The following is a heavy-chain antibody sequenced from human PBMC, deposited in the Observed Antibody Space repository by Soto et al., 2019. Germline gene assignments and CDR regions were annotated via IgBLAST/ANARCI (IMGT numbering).Heavy chain of an antibody. Sequence: GGALRLSRATAGFPFCRYGIQRVRQAPGKGLEWVAVIWYDGSNEYYADSVKGRFTISRDNSKNTLYLQMNSLRAEDTAVYYCAKAQLALDYWGQGTLVTVSS. D-gene: IGHD6-13*01. CDR2: IWYDGSNE. V-gene: IGHV3-33*06. CDR3: AKAQLALDY. CDR1: GFPFCRYG. J-gene: IGHJ4*02.